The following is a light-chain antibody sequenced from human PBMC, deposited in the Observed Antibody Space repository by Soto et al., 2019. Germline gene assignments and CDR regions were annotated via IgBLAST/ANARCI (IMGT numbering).Light chain of an antibody. CDR2: AAS. Sequence: EIVLTQSPGTLSLSPGDGATLSCRASQSVRSNYLAWYQHRPGQAPRLLIYAASRRATGIPDRFSGGGSGTDFTLTISRLEPEDFAVYYCQHYGSAPTWTFGQGTKVDSK. CDR3: QHYGSAPTWT. CDR1: QSVRSNY. J-gene: IGKJ1*01. V-gene: IGKV3-20*01.